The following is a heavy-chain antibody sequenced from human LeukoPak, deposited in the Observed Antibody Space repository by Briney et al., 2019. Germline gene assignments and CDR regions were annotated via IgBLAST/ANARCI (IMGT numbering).Heavy chain of an antibody. J-gene: IGHJ4*02. CDR3: AKAPMVRGAVFDY. CDR2: ISGSGGST. D-gene: IGHD3-10*01. V-gene: IGHV3-23*01. CDR1: GFTFSSYA. Sequence: GGSLRLSCAAPGFTFSSYAMSWVRQAPGKGLEWVSAISGSGGSTYYADSVTGRFTISRDNSKNTLYLQLNSLRAEDTAVYYCAKAPMVRGAVFDYWGQGTLVTVSS.